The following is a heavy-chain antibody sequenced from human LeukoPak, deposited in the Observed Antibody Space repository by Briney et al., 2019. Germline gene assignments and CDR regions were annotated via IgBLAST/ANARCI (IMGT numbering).Heavy chain of an antibody. D-gene: IGHD4-17*01. CDR2: ISGSGGST. CDR1: GFTFSSYA. J-gene: IGHJ6*02. Sequence: GGSLRLSCAASGFTFSSYAMSWVRQAPGKGLEWVSAISGSGGSTYYVDSVKGRFTISRDNSKNTLYLQMNSLRAEDTAVYYCATSPLYGDYYYYGMDVWGQGTTVTVSS. CDR3: ATSPLYGDYYYYGMDV. V-gene: IGHV3-23*01.